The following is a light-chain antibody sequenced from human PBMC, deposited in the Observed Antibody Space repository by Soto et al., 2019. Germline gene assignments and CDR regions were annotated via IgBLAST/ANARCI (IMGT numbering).Light chain of an antibody. J-gene: IGKJ2*01. V-gene: IGKV1-6*01. CDR2: AAS. Sequence: AIQMTQSPSSLSASVGDRVTITCRASQGIRSDLGWYQQKPGKAPKLLIYAASNLQSEIPSRFSGSGSGTDFTLTISSLQPEDFATYYCLQDYTYPYTFGQGTKLEIK. CDR3: LQDYTYPYT. CDR1: QGIRSD.